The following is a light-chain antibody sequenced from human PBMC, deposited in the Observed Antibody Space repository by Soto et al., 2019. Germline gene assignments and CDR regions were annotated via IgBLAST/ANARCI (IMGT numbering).Light chain of an antibody. V-gene: IGLV2-8*01. CDR1: SVDINY. J-gene: IGLJ3*02. CDR3: SSYAGRDIWV. Sequence: QSVLTQPPSASGSRGQSVTISCTGTSVDINYVSWFQQHPGKAPKLIICEVTKGPSGVPDRFSGSKSGNTASLTVSGLQDDDEADYYCSSYAGRDIWVFGGGTKLTVL. CDR2: EVT.